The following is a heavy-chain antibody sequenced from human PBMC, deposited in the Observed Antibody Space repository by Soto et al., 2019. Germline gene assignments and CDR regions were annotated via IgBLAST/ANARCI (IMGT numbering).Heavy chain of an antibody. J-gene: IGHJ4*02. CDR3: AKNWGETVTLDY. D-gene: IGHD4-17*01. Sequence: EVQLLESGGGLVQPGGSLRLSCAASGFTFSSYAMSWVRQAPGKGLEWVSAISGSGGSTYYADSVKGRFTISRDSSKNTLYLQMNSLRAEDTAVYYCAKNWGETVTLDYWGQGTLVTVSS. V-gene: IGHV3-23*01. CDR1: GFTFSSYA. CDR2: ISGSGGST.